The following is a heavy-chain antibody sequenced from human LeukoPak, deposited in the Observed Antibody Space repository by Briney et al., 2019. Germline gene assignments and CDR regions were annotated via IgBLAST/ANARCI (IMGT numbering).Heavy chain of an antibody. Sequence: GGSLRLSCAASGFTFSTYAMSWVRQAPGRGLGWVSAISASGDSTYYTDSVKGRFTISRDNSKDTLYLQMNSLRAEDTAVCYCAKIAGSSGYYPDYWGQGTLVTVSS. J-gene: IGHJ4*02. V-gene: IGHV3-23*01. CDR2: ISASGDST. CDR3: AKIAGSSGYYPDY. CDR1: GFTFSTYA. D-gene: IGHD3-22*01.